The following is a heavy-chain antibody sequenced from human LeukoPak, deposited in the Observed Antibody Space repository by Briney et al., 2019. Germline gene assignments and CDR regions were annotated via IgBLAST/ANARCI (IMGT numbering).Heavy chain of an antibody. Sequence: GGPLSLPWEAPGFTFGGFTMNGVGQAPGKGLEWVSYITSSSSRIYYADSVEGRFTISRDNAKNSLYLQMDSLSVDDTAIYYCVRDPHALDYWGQGAPVTVSS. CDR2: ITSSSSRI. D-gene: IGHD2-2*01. CDR3: VRDPHALDY. CDR1: GFTFGGFT. J-gene: IGHJ4*02. V-gene: IGHV3-48*01.